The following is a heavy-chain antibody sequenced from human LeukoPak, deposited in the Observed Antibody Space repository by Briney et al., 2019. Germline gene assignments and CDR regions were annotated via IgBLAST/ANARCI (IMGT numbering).Heavy chain of an antibody. CDR1: GGSISSSDYY. J-gene: IGHJ4*02. CDR3: ARYRGSPLVYFDY. Sequence: SETLSLTCTVSGGSISSSDYYWGWIRQPPRKGLEWIGSIYYSGHTYYTPSLKSRVTMSVDTSKNQFSLRLSSVTAADTAVYYCARYRGSPLVYFDYWGQGTLVTVSS. D-gene: IGHD1-26*01. CDR2: IYYSGHT. V-gene: IGHV4-39*01.